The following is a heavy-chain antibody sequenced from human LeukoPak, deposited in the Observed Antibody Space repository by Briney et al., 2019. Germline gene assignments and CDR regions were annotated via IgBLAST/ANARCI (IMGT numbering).Heavy chain of an antibody. J-gene: IGHJ3*02. CDR1: GYTFTSYG. V-gene: IGHV1-18*01. Sequence: ASVKVSCKASGYTFTSYGISWVRQAPGQGLEWMGWISAYNGNTNYAQKLQGRVTMTTDTSTSTAYMELCSLRSEDTAVYYCARDGNYYDSSGYRGSYAFDIWGQGTMVTVSS. CDR3: ARDGNYYDSSGYRGSYAFDI. CDR2: ISAYNGNT. D-gene: IGHD3-22*01.